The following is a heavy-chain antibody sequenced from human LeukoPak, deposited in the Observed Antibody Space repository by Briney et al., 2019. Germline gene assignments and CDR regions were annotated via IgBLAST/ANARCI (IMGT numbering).Heavy chain of an antibody. J-gene: IGHJ4*02. V-gene: IGHV3-30*19. CDR2: LTYDGSDK. D-gene: IGHD3-10*01. CDR3: ARDLAESYLFDY. CDR1: GFTFSDYA. Sequence: PGRSLRLSCAASGFTFSDYAMHWVRQAPGKGLEWVATLTYDGSDKDYADSVKGRFTISRDNSKNTLYLQMNGLRAEDTAVYFCARDLAESYLFDYWGQGTLVTVSS.